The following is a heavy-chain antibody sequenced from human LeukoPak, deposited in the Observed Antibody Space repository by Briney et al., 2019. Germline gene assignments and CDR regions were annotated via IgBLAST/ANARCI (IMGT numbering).Heavy chain of an antibody. CDR2: ISAYNGNT. CDR1: GYTFTSYG. V-gene: IGHV1-18*01. Sequence: ASVKVSCKASGYTFTSYGISWVRQAPGQGLEWMGWISAYNGNTNYAQKLQGRVTMTTDTSTSTAYMELRSLRSDDTAVYYCARDRAPYYDYVWGSDAFDIWDQGTMVTVSS. D-gene: IGHD3-16*01. J-gene: IGHJ3*02. CDR3: ARDRAPYYDYVWGSDAFDI.